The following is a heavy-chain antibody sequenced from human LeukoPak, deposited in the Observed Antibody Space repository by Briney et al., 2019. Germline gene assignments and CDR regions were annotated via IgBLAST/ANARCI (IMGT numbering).Heavy chain of an antibody. J-gene: IGHJ3*02. CDR2: INHSGST. V-gene: IGHV4-34*01. D-gene: IGHD3-16*02. CDR3: ARVMITFGGVIVKQDDAFDI. CDR1: GGSVSDYY. Sequence: SETLSLTCTVSGGSVSDYYWSWIRQPPGKGLEWIGEINHSGSTNYNPSLKSRVTISVDTSKNQFSLKLSSVTAADTAVYYCARVMITFGGVIVKQDDAFDIWGQGTMVTVSS.